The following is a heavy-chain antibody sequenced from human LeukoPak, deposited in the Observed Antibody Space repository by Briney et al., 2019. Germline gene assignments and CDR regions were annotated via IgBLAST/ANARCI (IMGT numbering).Heavy chain of an antibody. D-gene: IGHD3-10*01. CDR1: GGSISSYY. Sequence: SETLSLTCTVSGGSISSYYWSWIRQPPGKGLEWIGYIYYSGSTNYNPSLKSRVTISVDTSKNQFSLKLSSVTAADTAVYYCARGLGNYDYWGQGTLVTVSS. J-gene: IGHJ4*02. CDR2: IYYSGST. V-gene: IGHV4-59*01. CDR3: ARGLGNYDY.